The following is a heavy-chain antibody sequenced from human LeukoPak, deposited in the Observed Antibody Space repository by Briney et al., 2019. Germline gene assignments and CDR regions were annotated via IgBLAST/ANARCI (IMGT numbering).Heavy chain of an antibody. CDR2: ISSYNGYT. D-gene: IGHD2-2*02. Sequence: ASVKVSCKASGYTFISYGISWVRQAPGQGLEWMGWISSYNGYTNYAQNLQGRVTMTTDTSTSTAYMELRSLRSDDTAVYYCARIDRSSTSCYTGTNYYYYYGMDVWGQGTTVTVSS. V-gene: IGHV1-18*01. J-gene: IGHJ6*02. CDR3: ARIDRSSTSCYTGTNYYYYYGMDV. CDR1: GYTFISYG.